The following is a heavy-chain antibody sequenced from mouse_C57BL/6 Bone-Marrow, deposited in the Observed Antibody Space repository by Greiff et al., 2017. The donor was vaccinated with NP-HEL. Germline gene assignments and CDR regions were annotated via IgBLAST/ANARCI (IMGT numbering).Heavy chain of an antibody. CDR2: ISDGGSYT. CDR3: AREDGYYGDY. J-gene: IGHJ2*01. V-gene: IGHV5-4*01. Sequence: DVKLVESGGGLVKPGGSLKLSCAASGFTFSSYAMSWVRQTPEKRLEWVATISDGGSYTYYPDNVKGRFTISRDNAKNNLYLQMSHLKSEDTAMYYCAREDGYYGDYWGQGTTLTVSS. D-gene: IGHD2-3*01. CDR1: GFTFSSYA.